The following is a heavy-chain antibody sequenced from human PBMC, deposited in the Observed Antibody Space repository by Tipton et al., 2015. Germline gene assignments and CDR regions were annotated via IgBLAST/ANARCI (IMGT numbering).Heavy chain of an antibody. CDR2: IYYSGST. J-gene: IGHJ4*02. Sequence: TLSLTCTVSGGSISSSSYYWGWIRQPPGKGLEWIGSIYYSGSTYYNPSLKSRVTMSVDTSKNQFSLNLNSVTAADTAMYYCARDDSALDSWGQGTLVTVSS. CDR3: ARDDSALDS. D-gene: IGHD5-18*01. CDR1: GGSISSSSYY. V-gene: IGHV4-39*07.